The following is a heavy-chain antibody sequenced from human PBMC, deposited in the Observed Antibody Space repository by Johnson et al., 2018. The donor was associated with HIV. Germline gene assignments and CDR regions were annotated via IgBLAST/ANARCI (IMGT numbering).Heavy chain of an antibody. CDR1: GFTFDDYA. D-gene: IGHD2-15*01. V-gene: IGHV3-9*01. Sequence: VQLVESGGGVVQPGGSLRLSCAASGFTFDDYAMHWVRQAPGKGLEWVSGISWNSGSIGYADSVKGRFTISRDNAKNSLYLQMNSLRAGDTAVYYCARSSCGGSSLGAFDIWGQGTMVTVSS. CDR2: ISWNSGSI. J-gene: IGHJ3*02. CDR3: ARSSCGGSSLGAFDI.